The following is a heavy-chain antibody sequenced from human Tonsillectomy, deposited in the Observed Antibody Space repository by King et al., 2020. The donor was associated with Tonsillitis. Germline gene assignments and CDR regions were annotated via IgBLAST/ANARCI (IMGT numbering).Heavy chain of an antibody. CDR3: ARLPRGWYGQTQNWFDP. D-gene: IGHD6-19*01. V-gene: IGHV4-39*01. J-gene: IGHJ5*02. Sequence: QLQESGPGLVRPSETLSLTCTVSGGSISSSSYYWGWIRQPPGKGLEWIGSIYYSGSTYYNPSLKSRVTISVDTSKNQFSLKLSSVTAADTAEYYCARLPRGWYGQTQNWFDPWGQGTLVTVSS. CDR1: GGSISSSSYY. CDR2: IYYSGST.